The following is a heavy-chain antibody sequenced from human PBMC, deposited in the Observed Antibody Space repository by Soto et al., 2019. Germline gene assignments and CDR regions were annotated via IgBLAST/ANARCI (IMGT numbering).Heavy chain of an antibody. CDR1: GGSVSSGSYY. CDR2: IYYSGST. V-gene: IGHV4-61*01. CDR3: ARNIVVEPHFDY. D-gene: IGHD2-21*01. J-gene: IGHJ4*02. Sequence: PSETLSLTCTVSGGSVSSGSYYWSWIRQPPGKGLEWIGYIYYSGSTNYNPSLKSRVTISVDTSKNQFSLKLSSVTAADTAVYYCARNIVVEPHFDYWGQGTLVTVSS.